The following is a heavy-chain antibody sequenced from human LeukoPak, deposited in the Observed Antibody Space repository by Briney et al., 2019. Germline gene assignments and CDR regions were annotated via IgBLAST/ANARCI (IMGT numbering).Heavy chain of an antibody. D-gene: IGHD6-13*01. Sequence: PGGSLRLSCATSGFTFSNAWMSWVRQAPGKGLEWVANIKQDGSEKHYVGSVKGRFTISRDNAKNSLYLQMNSLRVEDTAVYFCARCGYSSSWYAGYWGLGTRVTVSS. CDR2: IKQDGSEK. V-gene: IGHV3-7*01. J-gene: IGHJ4*02. CDR3: ARCGYSSSWYAGY. CDR1: GFTFSNAW.